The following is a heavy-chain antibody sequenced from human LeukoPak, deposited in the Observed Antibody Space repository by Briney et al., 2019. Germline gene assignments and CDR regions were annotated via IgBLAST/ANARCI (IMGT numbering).Heavy chain of an antibody. V-gene: IGHV3-21*01. CDR1: GFTFSSYS. Sequence: GGSLRLSCAASGFTFSSYSMNWVRQAPGKGLEWVSSISSSSSYIYYADSVKGRFTISRDNAKNSLYLQMNSLRAEDTAVYYCARDEAGDAGFDYWGQGTLVTVSS. CDR2: ISSSSSYI. CDR3: ARDEAGDAGFDY. J-gene: IGHJ4*02. D-gene: IGHD7-27*01.